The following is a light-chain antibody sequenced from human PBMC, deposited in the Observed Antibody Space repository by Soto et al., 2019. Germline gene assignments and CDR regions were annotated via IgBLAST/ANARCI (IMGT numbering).Light chain of an antibody. Sequence: DIQMTQSPSSLSASVGDSVTITCQASQDIAKYLNWYQQKPGKAPKLLIYEASNLVTGVPLRFSGSGSATYFTFTSSRLQHEDIAKYYCQHYDFLLTFGQGTRLEIK. CDR2: EAS. CDR3: QHYDFLLT. J-gene: IGKJ5*01. V-gene: IGKV1-33*01. CDR1: QDIAKY.